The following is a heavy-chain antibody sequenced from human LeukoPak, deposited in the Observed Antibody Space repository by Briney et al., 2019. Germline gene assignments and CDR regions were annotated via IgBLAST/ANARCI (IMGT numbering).Heavy chain of an antibody. J-gene: IGHJ4*02. CDR1: GGSMSNSY. Sequence: SETLSLTCTVSGGSMSNSYWNWIRQPPGKGLEWIGCILYTGSTNYNPSLKSRVTISVDTSKKQFSLNLSSVTAADAAVYYCARAPYFDWLLYPSPFFDYWGQGTLVTVSS. CDR2: ILYTGST. V-gene: IGHV4-59*01. CDR3: ARAPYFDWLLYPSPFFDY. D-gene: IGHD3-9*01.